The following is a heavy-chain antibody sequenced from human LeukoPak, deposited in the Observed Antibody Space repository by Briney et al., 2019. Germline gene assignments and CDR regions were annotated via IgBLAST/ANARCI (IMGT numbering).Heavy chain of an antibody. V-gene: IGHV4-34*01. CDR2: LNHSGST. CDR1: GGSFSGYY. Sequence: PSETLSLTCAVYGGSFSGYYWSWIRQPPGKGLEWIGELNHSGSTSYNPSLKSRVTISVDTSKNQFSLKLSSVTAADTAVYYCARGRGYWGQGTLVTVSS. J-gene: IGHJ4*02. CDR3: ARGRGY.